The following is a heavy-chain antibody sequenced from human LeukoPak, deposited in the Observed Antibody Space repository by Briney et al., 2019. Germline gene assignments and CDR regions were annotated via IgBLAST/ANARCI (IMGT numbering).Heavy chain of an antibody. Sequence: PGGSLRLSCAASGFIFSNYAMSWVRQAPGKGLEWVSGISGNGGSTSYADSVKGRFTISRDNSKNTLYLQMNSLRAEDTAVYYCAKAALDSYGQWDADYWGQGTLVTVSS. V-gene: IGHV3-23*01. CDR2: ISGNGGST. D-gene: IGHD5-18*01. CDR3: AKAALDSYGQWDADY. CDR1: GFIFSNYA. J-gene: IGHJ4*02.